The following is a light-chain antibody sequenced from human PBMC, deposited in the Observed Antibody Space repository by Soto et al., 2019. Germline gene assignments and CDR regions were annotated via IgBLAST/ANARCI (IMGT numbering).Light chain of an antibody. CDR2: GNS. CDR3: QSFDSGLRGEV. Sequence: QSVLTQPPSVSGSPGQRVTISCTGSSSNIGAGYVVHWYQHLPGTAPRLLIYGNSNRPSGVPDRFSGSKSGTSASLAITGLQTEDEADYHCQSFDSGLRGEVFGGGTKLTVL. CDR1: SSNIGAGYV. J-gene: IGLJ3*02. V-gene: IGLV1-40*01.